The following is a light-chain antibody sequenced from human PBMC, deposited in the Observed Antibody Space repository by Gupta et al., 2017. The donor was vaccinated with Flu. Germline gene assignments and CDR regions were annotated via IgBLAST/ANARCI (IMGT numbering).Light chain of an antibody. CDR2: GAS. Sequence: SPGERATLSCRASQSVSSSYLAWYQQKPGQAPRLLIYGASSRATGIPDRFSGSGSGTDFTLTISRLEPEDFAVYYCQQYGSSPPITFGQGTRLEMK. V-gene: IGKV3-20*01. CDR3: QQYGSSPPIT. J-gene: IGKJ5*01. CDR1: QSVSSSY.